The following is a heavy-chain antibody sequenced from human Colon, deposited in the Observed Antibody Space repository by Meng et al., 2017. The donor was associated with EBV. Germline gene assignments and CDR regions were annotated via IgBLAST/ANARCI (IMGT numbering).Heavy chain of an antibody. CDR2: VNPSGST. D-gene: IGHD4-17*01. CDR3: ARQYGDYASYWFDP. Sequence: QVQVQQWGAGLLKPLETLSLTCGVYGASFSGYYWSWIRQPPGKGLEWIGEVNPSGSTNYSPSLKSRVTISVDTSKNQFSLRLNSVTAADTAVYYCARQYGDYASYWFDPWGQGTLVTVSS. CDR1: GASFSGYY. V-gene: IGHV4-34*01. J-gene: IGHJ5*02.